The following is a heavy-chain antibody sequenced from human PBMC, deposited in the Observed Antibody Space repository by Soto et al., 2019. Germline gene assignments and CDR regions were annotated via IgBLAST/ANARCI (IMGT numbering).Heavy chain of an antibody. CDR3: ARPDGPLYVGYYYDMDV. D-gene: IGHD3-16*01. CDR1: GGSISSSSYY. J-gene: IGHJ6*02. CDR2: IYYSGYT. V-gene: IGHV4-39*01. Sequence: QLQLQESGPGLVKPSETLSLTCTVSGGSISSSSYYWGWIRQPPGKGLEWIGSIYYSGYTYYNPSLKERVTPPVAPSQNQFSRKLSSVTAADTAGYSCARPDGPLYVGYYYDMDVWGQGTTVTVSS.